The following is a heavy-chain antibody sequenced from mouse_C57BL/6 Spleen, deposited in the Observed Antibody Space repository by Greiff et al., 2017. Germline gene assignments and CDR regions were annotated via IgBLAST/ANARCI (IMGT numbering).Heavy chain of an antibody. J-gene: IGHJ2*01. D-gene: IGHD2-1*01. CDR2: IRNKANGYTT. Sequence: DVKLQESGGGLVQPGGSLSLSCAASGFTFTDYYMSWVRQPPGKALEWLGFIRNKANGYTTEYSASVKGRFTISRDNSQSILYLQMNALRAEDSATYYCARYWGKSPYYFDYWGQGTTLTVSS. CDR3: ARYWGKSPYYFDY. CDR1: GFTFTDYY. V-gene: IGHV7-3*01.